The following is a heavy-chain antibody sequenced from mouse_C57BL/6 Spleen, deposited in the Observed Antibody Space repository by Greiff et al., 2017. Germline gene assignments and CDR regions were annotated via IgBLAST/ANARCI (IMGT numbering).Heavy chain of an antibody. CDR3: ARGFSDYFDY. CDR2: IYPGDGDT. J-gene: IGHJ2*01. CDR1: GYAFRSSW. Sequence: VQLQQSGPALVKPGASVKISCKASGYAFRSSWMNWVKQRPGKGLEWIGRIYPGDGDTNTNGKFKGKGTLPSDKSSSTAYMQLSSLTSEDSAVYFCARGFSDYFDYWGQGTTRTVSS. V-gene: IGHV1-82*01.